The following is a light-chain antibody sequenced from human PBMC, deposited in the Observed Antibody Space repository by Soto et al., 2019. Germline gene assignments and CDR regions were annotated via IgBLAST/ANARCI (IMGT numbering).Light chain of an antibody. Sequence: EIVMAQYPATPSVSPGERAALSCRGSQSVSSKLAWYQQKPGQAPRLLVYGASGRATDIPDRFSGRGSGTEFTLTISSLQSEDFAVYYCQQYNNWPPLTFGGGTKVDIK. CDR3: QQYNNWPPLT. CDR2: GAS. J-gene: IGKJ4*01. V-gene: IGKV3D-15*01. CDR1: QSVSSK.